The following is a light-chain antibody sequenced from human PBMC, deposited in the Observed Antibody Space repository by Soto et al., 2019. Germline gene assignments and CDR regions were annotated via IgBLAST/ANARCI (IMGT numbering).Light chain of an antibody. V-gene: IGLV1-40*01. CDR1: SSNLGAGYD. CDR2: GNR. CDR3: QAYDYSLTASV. J-gene: IGLJ3*02. Sequence: QAVLTQPPSVSGAPGQRVTIPCTGNSSNLGAGYDVHWYQQLPGTVPKLVIYGNRNRPSGVPERFSGSKSGTSASLAITGLQAEDEGDYYCQAYDYSLTASVFGGGTKLTVL.